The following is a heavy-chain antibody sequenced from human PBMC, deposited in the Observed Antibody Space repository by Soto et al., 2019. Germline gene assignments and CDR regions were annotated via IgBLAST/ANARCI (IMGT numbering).Heavy chain of an antibody. CDR3: FFFQAEDGIRDVRSVSAFLLNRSSDL. Sequence: KGLEWVSAISGSGGSTYYADSVKGRFTISRDNSKNTLYLQMNSLRAEDTAVYYCFFFQAEDGIRDVRSVSAFLLNRSSDL. J-gene: IGHJ2*01. CDR2: ISGSGGST. V-gene: IGHV3-23*01. D-gene: IGHD3-10*02.